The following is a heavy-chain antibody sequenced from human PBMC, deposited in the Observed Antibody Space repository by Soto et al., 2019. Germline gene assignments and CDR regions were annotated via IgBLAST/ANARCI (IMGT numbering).Heavy chain of an antibody. V-gene: IGHV4-61*08. Sequence: SETLSLTCTVSGGSISSGDYYWSWIRQPPGKGLEWIGHIYYSGSTNYNPSLKSRVTISVDTSKNQFSLKLSSVTAADTAVYYCARSDGRYWGQGTLVTVSS. CDR1: GGSISSGDYY. CDR2: IYYSGST. CDR3: ARSDGRY. J-gene: IGHJ4*02.